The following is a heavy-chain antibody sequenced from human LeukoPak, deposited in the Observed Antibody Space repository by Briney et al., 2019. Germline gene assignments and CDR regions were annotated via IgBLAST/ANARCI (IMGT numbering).Heavy chain of an antibody. V-gene: IGHV4-59*01. Sequence: SETLSLTCTVSGGSISSYYWSWIRQPPGKGLEWIGYIYYSGSTNYNPSLKSRVTISVDTSKNQFSLKLSSATAADTAVYYCASSHEETWSVSPLGYWGQGTLVTVSS. J-gene: IGHJ4*02. CDR3: ASSHEETWSVSPLGY. CDR2: IYYSGST. D-gene: IGHD3-3*01. CDR1: GGSISSYY.